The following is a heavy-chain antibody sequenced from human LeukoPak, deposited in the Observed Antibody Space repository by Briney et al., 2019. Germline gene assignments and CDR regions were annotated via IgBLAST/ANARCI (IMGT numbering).Heavy chain of an antibody. V-gene: IGHV3-74*01. J-gene: IGHJ4*02. D-gene: IGHD5-24*01. CDR1: GFTFSTYW. CDR2: INSDGSST. Sequence: GVSLRLSCAASGFTFSTYWMHWVRQAPGKGLVWVSRINSDGSSTSYADSVKGRFTISRDNAKNTLYLQMNSLRAEDTAVYYCARGEGMATISYWGQGTLVTVSS. CDR3: ARGEGMATISY.